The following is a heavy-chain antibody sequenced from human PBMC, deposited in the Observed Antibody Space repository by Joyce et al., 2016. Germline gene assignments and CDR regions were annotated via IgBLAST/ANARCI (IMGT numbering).Heavy chain of an antibody. D-gene: IGHD3-16*01. V-gene: IGHV1-46*01. J-gene: IGHJ4*02. CDR3: ARDKNASGNKFDY. CDR1: GYIFTSYY. CDR2: ISPTGGSA. Sequence: QVQLVQSGAEVKKPGASVKVSCKASGYIFTSYYLHWVRHAPGQGLEWMGGISPTGGSASYAQKFQGGISMTRDTSTSTVYMELYSLRSEDTAVYYCARDKNASGNKFDYWGQGTLVTVSS.